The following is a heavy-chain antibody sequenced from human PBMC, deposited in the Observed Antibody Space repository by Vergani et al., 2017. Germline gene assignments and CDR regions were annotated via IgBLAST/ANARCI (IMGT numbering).Heavy chain of an antibody. V-gene: IGHV3-30-3*01. CDR1: GFALTSHA. D-gene: IGHD2-2*02. CDR3: VRDRGFCAGGRCYTEAWDY. J-gene: IGHJ4*02. CDR2: ISFDGTNE. Sequence: QVQLVESGGGVVQPGTSLRLSCVVSGFALTSHAMYWVRQAPGKGLEWVVGISFDGTNEYYPDLVKGRFTISRDIAKNTLYLQVRSLRLEDTGVYHCVRDRGFCAGGRCYTEAWDYWGQGTTVTVSS.